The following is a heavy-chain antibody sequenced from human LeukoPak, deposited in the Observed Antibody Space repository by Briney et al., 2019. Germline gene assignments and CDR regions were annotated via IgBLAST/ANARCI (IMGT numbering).Heavy chain of an antibody. V-gene: IGHV1-2*02. Sequence: ASVKVSCKASGYTFSGTGWYLYWLRQAPGQGLECMGWIYPYTGATHYAQKFQGRVAMTRDTSISTAYMELSRLRPDNTAVYYCARDGPAQMVDFDYWGQGTLVTVSS. J-gene: IGHJ4*02. CDR1: GYTFSGTGWY. D-gene: IGHD3-10*01. CDR3: ARDGPAQMVDFDY. CDR2: IYPYTGAT.